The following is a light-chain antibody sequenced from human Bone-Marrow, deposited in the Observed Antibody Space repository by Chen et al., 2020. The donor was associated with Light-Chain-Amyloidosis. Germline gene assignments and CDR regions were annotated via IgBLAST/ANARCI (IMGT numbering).Light chain of an antibody. J-gene: IGLJ3*02. Sequence: SYVLTQPSSVSVAPGQTATTASRGNKIGSTSGHWYQQTPGQAPLLVVYDDSDRPSGIPERLSGSNSGNTATLTISRVEAGDEADYYCQVWDRSSDRPVFGGGTKLTVL. CDR2: DDS. CDR1: KIGSTS. V-gene: IGLV3-21*02. CDR3: QVWDRSSDRPV.